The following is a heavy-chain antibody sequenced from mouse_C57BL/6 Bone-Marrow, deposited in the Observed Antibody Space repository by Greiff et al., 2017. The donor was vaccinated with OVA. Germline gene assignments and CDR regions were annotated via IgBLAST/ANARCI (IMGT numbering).Heavy chain of an antibody. V-gene: IGHV1-69*01. J-gene: IGHJ4*01. D-gene: IGHD1-1*01. CDR1: GYTFTSYW. CDR2: IDPSDSYT. CDR3: ARGPTVVAYYAMDY. Sequence: QVHVKQPGAELVMPGASVKLSCKASGYTFTSYWMHWVKQRPGQGLEWIGEIDPSDSYTNYNQKFKGKSTLTVDKSSSTAYMQLSSLTSEDSAVYYCARGPTVVAYYAMDYWGQGTSVTVSS.